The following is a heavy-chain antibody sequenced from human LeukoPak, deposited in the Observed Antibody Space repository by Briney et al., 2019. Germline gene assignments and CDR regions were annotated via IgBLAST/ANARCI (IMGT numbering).Heavy chain of an antibody. V-gene: IGHV3-74*01. CDR1: GFTFSSYW. D-gene: IGHD6-13*01. CDR3: ARQEQSFRISSYFDY. Sequence: GGSLRLSCAASGFTFSSYWMHWVRQAPGKGLVWVSLINSDGSSTSYADSVKGRFTISRDNAKNTLYLQMNSLRAEYTAVYYCARQEQSFRISSYFDYWGQGTLVTVSS. J-gene: IGHJ4*02. CDR2: INSDGSST.